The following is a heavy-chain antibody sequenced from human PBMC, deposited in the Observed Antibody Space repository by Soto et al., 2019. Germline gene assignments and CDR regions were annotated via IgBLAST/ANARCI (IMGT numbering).Heavy chain of an antibody. V-gene: IGHV1-24*01. CDR1: GYTLTELS. CDR2: FDPEDGET. D-gene: IGHD5-18*01. CDR3: ATDRPPTIQLWAGDYYYGMDV. Sequence: ASVKVSCKFSGYTLTELSIHWVRQAPGKGLECMGGFDPEDGETIYAQKFQGRVTMTEDTSTDTAYMELSSLRSEDTAVYYCATDRPPTIQLWAGDYYYGMDVWGQGTTVTVSS. J-gene: IGHJ6*02.